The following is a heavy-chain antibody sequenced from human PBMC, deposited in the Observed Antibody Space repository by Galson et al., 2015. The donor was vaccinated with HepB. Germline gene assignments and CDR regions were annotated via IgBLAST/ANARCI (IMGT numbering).Heavy chain of an antibody. CDR2: INTNTGNP. Sequence: SVKVSCKASGYTFTSYAMNWVRQAPGQGLEWMGWINTNTGNPTYAQGFTGRFVFSLDTSVSTAYLQISSLKAEDTAVYYCARDKDSSSWSYYYYYYMDVWGKGTTVTVSS. V-gene: IGHV7-4-1*02. D-gene: IGHD6-6*01. J-gene: IGHJ6*03. CDR3: ARDKDSSSWSYYYYYYMDV. CDR1: GYTFTSYA.